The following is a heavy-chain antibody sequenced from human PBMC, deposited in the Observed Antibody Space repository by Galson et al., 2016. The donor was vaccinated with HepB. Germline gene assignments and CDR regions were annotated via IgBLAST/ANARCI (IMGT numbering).Heavy chain of an antibody. CDR1: GFIFSTYG. CDR3: AKDQSSGNCGGDCYDASDY. J-gene: IGHJ4*02. D-gene: IGHD2-21*02. CDR2: ISYDGSDQ. Sequence: SLRLPCAASGFIFSTYGMHWVRQAPGKGLEWVAVISYDGSDQYYADSVKGRFTISRDNSENTLYLQMDSLRAEDTAVYYCAKDQSSGNCGGDCYDASDYWGRGTLVTVSS. V-gene: IGHV3-30*18.